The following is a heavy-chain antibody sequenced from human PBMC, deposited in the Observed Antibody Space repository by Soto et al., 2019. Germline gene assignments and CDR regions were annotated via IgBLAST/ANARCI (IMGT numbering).Heavy chain of an antibody. CDR3: ARRLEDRADDAFDV. CDR2: IIPLFGTT. D-gene: IGHD6-25*01. CDR1: GGTFSTYT. J-gene: IGHJ3*01. Sequence: QVPLLQSGAEVRKPGSSVKVSCKASGGTFSTYTSYWVRQAPGQGLEWVGRIIPLFGTTKYAQNFRGRVTSTAEEYTSTAYMEMSSLRAEDTAVYYCARRLEDRADDAFDVWGEGTAVSVSA. V-gene: IGHV1-69*18.